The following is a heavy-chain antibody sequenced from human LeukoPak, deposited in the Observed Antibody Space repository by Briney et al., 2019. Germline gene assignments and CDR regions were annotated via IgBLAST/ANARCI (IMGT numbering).Heavy chain of an antibody. J-gene: IGHJ6*03. CDR1: GFTFSSYS. D-gene: IGHD2-2*01. Sequence: GGSLRLSCAASGFTFSSYSMNWVRQAPGKGLEWVSSISSSSSTIYYADSVKGRFTISRDNAKNSLYLQMNSLRAEDTAVYYCARSDIVVVPAAVDYYYYYYMDVWGKGTTVTVSS. V-gene: IGHV3-48*01. CDR3: ARSDIVVVPAAVDYYYYYYMDV. CDR2: ISSSSSTI.